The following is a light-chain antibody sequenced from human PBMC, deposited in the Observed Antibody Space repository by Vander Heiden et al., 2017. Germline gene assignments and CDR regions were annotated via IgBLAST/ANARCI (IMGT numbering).Light chain of an antibody. J-gene: IGKJ2*01. CDR3: QQYNNWPPHT. Sequence: EIVMTPSPATLSVSPGERATLSCRASQSVSSNLAWYQQKPGQAPRLLIYGVSTRATGIPARFSGSGYGTEFTLTISSRQSEDFALYYCQQYNNWPPHTFGQGTKLEIK. CDR2: GVS. CDR1: QSVSSN. V-gene: IGKV3-15*01.